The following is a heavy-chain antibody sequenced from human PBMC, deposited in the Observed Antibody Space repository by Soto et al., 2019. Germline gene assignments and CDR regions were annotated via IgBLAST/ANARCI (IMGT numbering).Heavy chain of an antibody. J-gene: IGHJ6*02. D-gene: IGHD3-16*01. Sequence: QLQMQESGSGLVKPSQTLSLTCTVSGGSISSGGYSWSWIRQTPGKGLEWIGYIYPTGKTYYNPALKNRGILSIDTSQNQFSLQLTSVTAADTAVYYCARAPPGPAPRWGVWGHGTTVTVSS. CDR3: ARAPPGPAPRWGV. V-gene: IGHV4-30-2*01. CDR2: IYPTGKT. CDR1: GGSISSGGYS.